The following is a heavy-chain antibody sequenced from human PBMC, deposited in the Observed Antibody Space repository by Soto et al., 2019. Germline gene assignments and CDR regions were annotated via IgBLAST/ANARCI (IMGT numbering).Heavy chain of an antibody. CDR1: GFTFSTYA. V-gene: IGHV3-23*01. J-gene: IGHJ3*02. CDR2: ISGSGGST. CDR3: SREMRDGYHNTFYI. D-gene: IGHD5-12*01. Sequence: EAQLLESGGGLVQPGGSLRLSCAASGFTFSTYAMSWVRQVPGKGLEWVSAISGSGGSTYYAASVKGRFTISRDNSKNTLYLQMNSLRAEDTAVYYCSREMRDGYHNTFYIWCQVTMVTVSS.